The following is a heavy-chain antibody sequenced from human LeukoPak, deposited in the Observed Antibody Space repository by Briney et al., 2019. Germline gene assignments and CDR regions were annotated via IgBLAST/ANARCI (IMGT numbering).Heavy chain of an antibody. CDR1: GITFSNSW. J-gene: IGHJ4*02. V-gene: IGHV3-7*01. CDR2: IKEDGSEK. CDR3: ARGGGSGSYYKRELDY. D-gene: IGHD3-10*01. Sequence: GGSLRLSCAASGITFSNSWMCWVRQAPGKGLEWVANIKEDGSEKYYVNSVKGRFTISRDNAKNSLYLPMNSLRAEDTAVYYGARGGGSGSYYKRELDYWGQGTLVTVSS.